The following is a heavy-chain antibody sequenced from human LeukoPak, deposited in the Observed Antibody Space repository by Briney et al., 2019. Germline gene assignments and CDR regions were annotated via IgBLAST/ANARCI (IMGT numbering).Heavy chain of an antibody. CDR2: IYYSGST. CDR3: AKVSRFFGGHFDY. CDR1: GGSISSYY. V-gene: IGHV4-59*01. D-gene: IGHD3-16*01. Sequence: SETLSLTCTVSGGSISSYYWSWIRQPPGKGLEWIGYIYYSGSTNYNPSLKSRVTISVDTSKNQFSLKLSSVTAADTAIYYCAKVSRFFGGHFDYWGQGTLVTVSS. J-gene: IGHJ4*02.